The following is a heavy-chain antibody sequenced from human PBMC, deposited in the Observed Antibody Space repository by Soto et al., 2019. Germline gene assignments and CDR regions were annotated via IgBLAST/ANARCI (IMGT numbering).Heavy chain of an antibody. CDR3: ARQGGSGSYEYWYFDL. CDR1: GASFSGYY. J-gene: IGHJ2*01. V-gene: IGHV4-59*08. Sequence: SETLSLTCAVYGASFSGYYWNWIRQPPGKGLEWIGSIYYSGNTNYSPSLKSRVTISTDTSKSQFSLELTSLTAADTAVYYCARQGGSGSYEYWYFDLWGRGALVTVSS. D-gene: IGHD1-26*01. CDR2: IYYSGNT.